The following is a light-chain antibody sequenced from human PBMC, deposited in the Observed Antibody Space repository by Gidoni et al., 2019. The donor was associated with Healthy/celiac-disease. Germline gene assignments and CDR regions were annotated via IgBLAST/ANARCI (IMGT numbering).Light chain of an antibody. CDR2: DAS. CDR3: QQYYNLPLT. Sequence: DIQMTQAPSSLSASVGDRVTITCQASQDISNYLNWYQQKPGKAPKLLIYDASNLETGVPSRFSGSGSGTDFTFTISSLQPEDIATYYCQQYYNLPLTFGGXTKVEIK. CDR1: QDISNY. V-gene: IGKV1-33*01. J-gene: IGKJ4*01.